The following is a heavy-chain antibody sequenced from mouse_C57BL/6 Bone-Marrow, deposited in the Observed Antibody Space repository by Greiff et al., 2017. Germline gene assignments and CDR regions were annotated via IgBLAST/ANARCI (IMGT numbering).Heavy chain of an antibody. CDR2: ILPGRGRT. J-gene: IGHJ4*01. Sequence: VQLQQSGAELMKPGASVKLSCKATGYTFTGYWIEWVKQRPGHGLEWIGEILPGRGRTNYNEKFKGKATFTADTSSNTAYMQLTSLTTEDSAIYYSARSSYSNPMDYWGKRTSVTVSS. V-gene: IGHV1-9*01. D-gene: IGHD2-5*01. CDR3: ARSSYSNPMDY. CDR1: GYTFTGYW.